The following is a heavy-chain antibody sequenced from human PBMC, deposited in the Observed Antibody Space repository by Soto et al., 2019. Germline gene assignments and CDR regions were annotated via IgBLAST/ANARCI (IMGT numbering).Heavy chain of an antibody. Sequence: GGSLTLSCAASGFTFSDYYMSWIRQAPGKGLEWVSYISSSGSTIYYADSVKGRFTISRDNAKNSLYLQMNSLRAEDTAVYYCARRDYDSSGYYYRPPSYWGQGTLVTVSS. CDR3: ARRDYDSSGYYYRPPSY. CDR1: GFTFSDYY. D-gene: IGHD3-22*01. CDR2: ISSSGSTI. J-gene: IGHJ4*02. V-gene: IGHV3-11*01.